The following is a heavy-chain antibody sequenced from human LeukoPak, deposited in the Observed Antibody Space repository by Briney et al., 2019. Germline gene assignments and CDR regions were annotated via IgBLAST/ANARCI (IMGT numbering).Heavy chain of an antibody. CDR2: IYYSGST. V-gene: IGHV4-59*01. CDR3: ASRDGDY. CDR1: GGSISNYY. Sequence: SETLSLTCTVSGGSISNYYWSWIRQPPGKGLEWIGYIYYSGSTNYNPSLKSRVTISVDTSKNQFSLKLSSVTAADTAVYYCASRDGDYWGQGTLVTVSS. J-gene: IGHJ4*02.